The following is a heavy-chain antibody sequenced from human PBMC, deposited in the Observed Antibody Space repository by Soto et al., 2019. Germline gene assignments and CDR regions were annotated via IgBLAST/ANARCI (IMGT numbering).Heavy chain of an antibody. J-gene: IGHJ5*01. CDR2: ISGDGNDK. Sequence: GGSLRLSCAASGFIFRNFGMHWVRRAPGKGLEWVATISGDGNDKYYPDSMKGRFTISRDNFNNTLYLQLNSLRAEDTAVYYCVQGASTTHQPLDSWGQGILVTVSS. V-gene: IGHV3-30*03. D-gene: IGHD1-26*01. CDR3: VQGASTTHQPLDS. CDR1: GFIFRNFG.